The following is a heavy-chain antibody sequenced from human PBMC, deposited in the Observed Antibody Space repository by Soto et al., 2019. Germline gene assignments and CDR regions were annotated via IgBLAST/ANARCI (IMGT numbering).Heavy chain of an antibody. CDR3: ASILANTYYYGMAV. J-gene: IGHJ6*02. V-gene: IGHV1-69*12. CDR2: IIPIFGTA. Sequence: QVRLVQSGAEVKKPGSSVKVSCKSSGGTFSSYAISWVRQAPGQGLEWMGGIIPIFGTADYAQKFQGRVTISADESRRTAYMELSSLRSKAMAVYYWASILANTYYYGMAVWGQGNTVTVPS. D-gene: IGHD2-21*01. CDR1: GGTFSSYA.